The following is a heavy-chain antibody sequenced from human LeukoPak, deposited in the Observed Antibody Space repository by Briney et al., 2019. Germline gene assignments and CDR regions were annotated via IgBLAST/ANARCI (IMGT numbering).Heavy chain of an antibody. CDR1: GYTFTSYD. CDR2: MNSNSGNT. V-gene: IGHV1-8*01. Sequence: GASVKVSCKASGYTFTSYDINWVRQATGQGLEWMGWMNSNSGNTGYAQKFQGRVTMTRNTSISTAYMELSSLRSEDTAVYYCARVPIAAAGTDYYYGMDVWGQGTTVTVSS. D-gene: IGHD6-13*01. J-gene: IGHJ6*02. CDR3: ARVPIAAAGTDYYYGMDV.